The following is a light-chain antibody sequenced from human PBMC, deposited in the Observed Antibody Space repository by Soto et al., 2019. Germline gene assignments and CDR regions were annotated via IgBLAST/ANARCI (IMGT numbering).Light chain of an antibody. CDR3: QTWGTGTVI. CDR2: LNSDGSH. J-gene: IGLJ2*01. V-gene: IGLV4-69*01. Sequence: QLVQTQSPSASASLGASVKLTCTLSSGHSSYAIAWHQQQPEKGPRYLMKLNSDGSHSKGDGIPDRFSGSSSGAERYLTISSLQSEDQADYYCQTWGTGTVIFGGGTKVTLL. CDR1: SGHSSYA.